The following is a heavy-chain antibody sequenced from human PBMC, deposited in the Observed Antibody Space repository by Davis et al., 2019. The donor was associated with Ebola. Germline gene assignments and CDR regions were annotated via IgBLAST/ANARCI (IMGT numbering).Heavy chain of an antibody. Sequence: GESLKISCAASGFTVSSNYMSWVRQAPGKGLEWVSVIYSGGSTYYADSVKGRFTISRDNSKNTLYLQMNSLRAEDTAVYYCARDRPIGIVVVFDPWGQGTLVTVSS. D-gene: IGHD3-22*01. CDR3: ARDRPIGIVVVFDP. CDR1: GFTVSSNY. CDR2: IYSGGST. J-gene: IGHJ5*02. V-gene: IGHV3-53*01.